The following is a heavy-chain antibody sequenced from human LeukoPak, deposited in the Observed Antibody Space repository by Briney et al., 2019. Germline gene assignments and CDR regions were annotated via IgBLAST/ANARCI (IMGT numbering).Heavy chain of an antibody. V-gene: IGHV4-59*01. CDR3: ASGGSFYYFDY. Sequence: ASETLSLTYTVSVRSISSYYWSWIRQPPGKGLEWIGYIYYSGSTSYNPSLKSRVTISVDTSKNQFSLKLSSVTAAAPAVYYCASGGSFYYFDYWGQGTLVTVSS. CDR2: IYYSGST. D-gene: IGHD6-13*01. J-gene: IGHJ4*02. CDR1: VRSISSYY.